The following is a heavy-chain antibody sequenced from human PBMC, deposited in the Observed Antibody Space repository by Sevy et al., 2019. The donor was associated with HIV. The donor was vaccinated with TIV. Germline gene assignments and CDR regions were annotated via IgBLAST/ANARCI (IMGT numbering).Heavy chain of an antibody. D-gene: IGHD2-15*01. V-gene: IGHV1-18*01. CDR3: ARAYCSGGSCYSLAY. CDR2: VSARNGDT. J-gene: IGHJ4*02. CDR1: GYTFTSYR. Sequence: ASVKVSCKASGYTFTSYRITWVRQAPGQGLEWMGWVSARNGDTNYAQKLQGRVTMTTDTSTSTAYMELRTLRSDDTAVYYCARAYCSGGSCYSLAYWGQGTLVTVSS.